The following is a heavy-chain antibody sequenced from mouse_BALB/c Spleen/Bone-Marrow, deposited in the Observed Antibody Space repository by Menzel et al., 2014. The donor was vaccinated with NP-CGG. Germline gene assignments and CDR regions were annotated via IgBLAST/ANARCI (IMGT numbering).Heavy chain of an antibody. CDR1: GYSFTDYD. CDR2: IYTGDGST. Sequence: VQLQESGPELVKPGTLVKISCKASGYSFTDYDINWVKQRPGQGLEWIGWIYTGDGSTKYNEKFKGEATLTADRSSSTAYMQLSSLTSESSAVYFCARGGIGRSLDYWGQGTSVTVSS. D-gene: IGHD3-3*01. CDR3: ARGGIGRSLDY. V-gene: IGHV1S56*01. J-gene: IGHJ4*01.